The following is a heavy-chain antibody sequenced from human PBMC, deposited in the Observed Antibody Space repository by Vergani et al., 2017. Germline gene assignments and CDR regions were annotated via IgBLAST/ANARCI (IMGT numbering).Heavy chain of an antibody. V-gene: IGHV1-46*01. CDR2: INPSGGST. Sequence: QVQLVQSGAEVKKPGASVKVSCKASGYTFTSYYMHWVRQAPGQGLEWMGIINPSGGSTSYAQKFQGRVTITADESTSTAYMELSSLRSEDTAVYYCARDKAYDILTGYYNPPFDYWGQGTLVTVSS. D-gene: IGHD3-9*01. CDR1: GYTFTSYY. CDR3: ARDKAYDILTGYYNPPFDY. J-gene: IGHJ4*02.